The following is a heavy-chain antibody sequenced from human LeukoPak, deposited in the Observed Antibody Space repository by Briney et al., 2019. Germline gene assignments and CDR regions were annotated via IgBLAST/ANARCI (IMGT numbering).Heavy chain of an antibody. CDR3: AREYDPYAFDI. J-gene: IGHJ3*02. CDR2: TYHSGST. D-gene: IGHD2-8*01. V-gene: IGHV4-30-2*01. Sequence: SETLSLTCAVSGGSISSGGYSWSWIRQPPGKGLEWIGYTYHSGSTYYNPSLKSRVTISVDRSKNQFSLKLSSVTAADTAVYYCAREYDPYAFDIWGQGTMVTVSS. CDR1: GGSISSGGYS.